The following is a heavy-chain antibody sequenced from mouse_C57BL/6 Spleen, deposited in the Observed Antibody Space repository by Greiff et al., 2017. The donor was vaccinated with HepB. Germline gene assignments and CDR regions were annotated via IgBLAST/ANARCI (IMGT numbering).Heavy chain of an antibody. D-gene: IGHD1-1*01. CDR2: ISDGGSYT. CDR3: ARDRGDYGSFDY. J-gene: IGHJ2*01. Sequence: EVNVVESGGGLVKPGGSLKLSCAASGFTFSSYAMSWVRQTPEKRLEWVATISDGGSYTYYPDNVKGRFTISRDNAKNNLYLQMSHLKSEDTAMYYCARDRGDYGSFDYWGQGTTLTVSS. V-gene: IGHV5-4*01. CDR1: GFTFSSYA.